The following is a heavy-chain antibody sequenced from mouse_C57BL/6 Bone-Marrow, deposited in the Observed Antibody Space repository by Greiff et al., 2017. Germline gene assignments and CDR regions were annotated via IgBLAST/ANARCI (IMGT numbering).Heavy chain of an antibody. Sequence: QVQLQQPGTELVKPGASVKLSCKASGYTFTSYWMHWVKQRPGQGLEWIGNINPSNGGTNYTEKFKSKATLTVDKSSSPAYMQLSSLTSEDAAVYYGGRSEGLRRLDYWGQGTTLTVSS. CDR2: INPSNGGT. V-gene: IGHV1-53*01. CDR3: GRSEGLRRLDY. D-gene: IGHD2-4*01. CDR1: GYTFTSYW. J-gene: IGHJ2*01.